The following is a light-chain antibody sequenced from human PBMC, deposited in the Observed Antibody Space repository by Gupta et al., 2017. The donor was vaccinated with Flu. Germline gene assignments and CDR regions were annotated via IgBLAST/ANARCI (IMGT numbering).Light chain of an antibody. CDR2: GAS. V-gene: IGKV3-15*01. J-gene: IGKJ1*01. Sequence: EIVIAQSPATPSVSSGERATLSCRASQSVSSNLAWYQQKPGQAPRLLIYGASTRATGIPARFSGSGSGTEFTLTISSLQSEDFAIYFCQQYNNWPPWTFGQGTKVEIK. CDR3: QQYNNWPPWT. CDR1: QSVSSN.